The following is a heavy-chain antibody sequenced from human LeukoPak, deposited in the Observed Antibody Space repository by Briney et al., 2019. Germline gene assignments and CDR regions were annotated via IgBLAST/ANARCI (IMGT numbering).Heavy chain of an antibody. J-gene: IGHJ4*02. Sequence: GVLRPSWAASGFTFRKYAMSLLRQAPGKGLEWVSTVHGRNFYADSVKGRFTISRDDSRSTLYLQMDNLRAEDTAVYYCAKDQTGDGYNSIWGPGTLVTVSS. CDR3: AKDQTGDGYNSI. V-gene: IGHV3-23*01. CDR1: GFTFRKYA. D-gene: IGHD5-24*01. CDR2: VHGRN.